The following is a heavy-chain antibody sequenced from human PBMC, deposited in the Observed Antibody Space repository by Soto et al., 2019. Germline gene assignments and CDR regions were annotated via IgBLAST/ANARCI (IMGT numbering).Heavy chain of an antibody. CDR3: ARSSGGNFGIIIEGSNWFDP. CDR2: INPHGGST. J-gene: IGHJ5*02. CDR1: GDTFTGYY. D-gene: IGHD3-3*01. V-gene: IGHV1-46*01. Sequence: QVRLVQSGAEVRRPGASVKVSCKAPGDTFTGYYLNWVRQAPGQGLEWMGVINPHGGSTKYAQKLQGRVTMTRDTSRSTVYMELSSLRSDDTAIYYCARSSGGNFGIIIEGSNWFDPWGQGTLVTVSS.